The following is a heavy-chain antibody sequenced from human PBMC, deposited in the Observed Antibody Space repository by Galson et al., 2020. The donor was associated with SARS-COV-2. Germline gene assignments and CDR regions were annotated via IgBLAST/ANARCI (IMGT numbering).Heavy chain of an antibody. J-gene: IGHJ3*02. CDR2: IYWDDDK. D-gene: IGHD3-9*01. V-gene: IGHV2-5*02. CDR1: GFSLSTSGVG. CDR3: AHNSYDILTGYLVAFDI. Sequence: SGPTLVKPTQTLTLTCTFSGFSLSTSGVGVGWIRQPPGKALEWLALIYWDDDKRYSPSLKSRLTITKDTSKNQVVLTMTNMDLVDTATYYCAHNSYDILTGYLVAFDIWGQGKMVTVSS.